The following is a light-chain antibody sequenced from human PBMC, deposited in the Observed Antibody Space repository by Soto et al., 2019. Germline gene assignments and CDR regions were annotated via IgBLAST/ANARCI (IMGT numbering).Light chain of an antibody. Sequence: EIVLTQSPGTLSSSPGERATLSCRASQSVSSNYLACYQQKPGQAPRLLIYGASSRATGIPDRFSGSGSGTDFALTISRLEPEDFAVYYCQQDGSSPRYIFGQGTKLEIK. CDR1: QSVSSNY. CDR3: QQDGSSPRYI. J-gene: IGKJ2*01. V-gene: IGKV3-20*01. CDR2: GAS.